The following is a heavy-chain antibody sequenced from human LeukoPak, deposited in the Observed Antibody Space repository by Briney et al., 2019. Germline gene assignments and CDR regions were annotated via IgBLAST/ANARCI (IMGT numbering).Heavy chain of an antibody. Sequence: PSETLSLTCTVSGYSISSGYYWGWIRQPPGKGLEWIGSIYHSGSTYYNPSLKSRVTISVDTSKNQFSLKLSSVTAADTAVYYCARGRQDTAMGHYFDYWGQGTLVTVSS. J-gene: IGHJ4*02. CDR1: GYSISSGYY. V-gene: IGHV4-38-2*02. CDR2: IYHSGST. CDR3: ARGRQDTAMGHYFDY. D-gene: IGHD5-18*01.